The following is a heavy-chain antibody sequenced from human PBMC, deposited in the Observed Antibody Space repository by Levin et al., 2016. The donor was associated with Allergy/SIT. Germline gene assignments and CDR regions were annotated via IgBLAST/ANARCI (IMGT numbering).Heavy chain of an antibody. V-gene: IGHV4-61*02. Sequence: SETLSLTCTVSGGSISSGSYYWSWIRQPAGKGLEWIGRIYTSGTTNYNPSLKSRVTISVDTSKNQFSLKLSSVTAADTAVYYCARGWDGYNQGDINLDYWGQGTLVTVSS. D-gene: IGHD5-24*01. CDR1: GGSISSGSYY. CDR3: ARGWDGYNQGDINLDY. CDR2: IYTSGTT. J-gene: IGHJ4*02.